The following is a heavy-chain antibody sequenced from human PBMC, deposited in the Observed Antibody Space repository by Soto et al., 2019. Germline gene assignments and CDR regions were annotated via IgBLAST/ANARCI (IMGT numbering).Heavy chain of an antibody. CDR1: GDIVSSNSAS. CDR2: TYYRSKWYL. CDR3: ARAATAGPDFDY. V-gene: IGHV6-1*01. Sequence: PSQTLSLTCVISGDIVSSNSASWNWIRQSPSRGLEWLGRTYYRSKWYLDYAVSVKSRITVNPDTSKNQFSLQLNSLTPQDTAVYYCARAATAGPDFDYWGQGXLVTVYS. D-gene: IGHD6-13*01. J-gene: IGHJ4*02.